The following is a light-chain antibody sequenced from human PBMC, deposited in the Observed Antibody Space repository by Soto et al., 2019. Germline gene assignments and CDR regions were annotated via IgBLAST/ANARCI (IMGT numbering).Light chain of an antibody. Sequence: DIQMTQSPSTLSASVGDRITITCRASQSISSWLAWYQQKPGKAPKLLIYDASSLESGVPSRFSGSGSGTEFTLTLSSLQPDDFATYYCQQYNILLTFGGGTKVEIK. CDR3: QQYNILLT. J-gene: IGKJ4*01. V-gene: IGKV1-5*01. CDR2: DAS. CDR1: QSISSW.